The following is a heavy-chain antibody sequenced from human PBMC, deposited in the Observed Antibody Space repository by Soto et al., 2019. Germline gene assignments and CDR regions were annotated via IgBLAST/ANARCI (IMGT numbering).Heavy chain of an antibody. V-gene: IGHV5-10-1*01. D-gene: IGHD6-6*01. CDR2: IDPSDSYT. CDR3: ARHAIGRGIAARPYDY. CDR1: GYSFTSYS. J-gene: IGHJ4*02. Sequence: PGESLKISCRRSGYSFTSYSISWGRQLPGKGLEWMGRIDPSDSYTNYSPSFQGHVTISADKSIRTAYLQWSSLQASHTAMSYCARHAIGRGIAARPYDYRGQGNLVTVSS.